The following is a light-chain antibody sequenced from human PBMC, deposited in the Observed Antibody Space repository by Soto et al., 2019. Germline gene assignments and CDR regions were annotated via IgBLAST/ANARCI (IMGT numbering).Light chain of an antibody. V-gene: IGLV2-14*01. CDR1: SSDVGGYNY. CDR2: DVS. J-gene: IGLJ2*01. Sequence: QSALTQPASVSGSPGQSITISCNGTSSDVGGYNYVSWYQQHPGKAPKLMIYDVSNRPSGVSNRFSGSKSANTASLTISGLHAEDEADYYCSSYTGSSTYVVFCGGTKLTVL. CDR3: SSYTGSSTYVV.